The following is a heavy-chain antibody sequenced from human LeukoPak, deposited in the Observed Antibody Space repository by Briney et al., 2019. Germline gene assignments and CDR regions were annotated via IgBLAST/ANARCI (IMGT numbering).Heavy chain of an antibody. CDR3: ARVFVTPRRGSSGWSSWFDP. Sequence: RASVKVSCKASGYTFTGYYIHWVRQAPGQGLEWMGWISAYNGNTHYAQKFQGRVTMTTDTSTSTAYMELRSLRSDDTAVYFCARVFVTPRRGSSGWSSWFDPWGQGTLVTVSS. V-gene: IGHV1-18*04. J-gene: IGHJ5*02. D-gene: IGHD6-19*01. CDR2: ISAYNGNT. CDR1: GYTFTGYY.